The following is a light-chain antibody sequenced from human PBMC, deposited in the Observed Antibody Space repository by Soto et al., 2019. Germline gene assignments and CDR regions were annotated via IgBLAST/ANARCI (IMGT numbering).Light chain of an antibody. CDR3: QQYNNWPRT. V-gene: IGKV3-15*01. J-gene: IGKJ1*01. CDR2: GAS. Sequence: EIVVRQSPATLAVCPGERATLSCRASQSVSSNLAWYQQKPGQAPRLLIYGASTRATGIPARFSGSGSGTEFTLTISSLQSEDFAVYYCQQYNNWPRTFGQGTKVDIK. CDR1: QSVSSN.